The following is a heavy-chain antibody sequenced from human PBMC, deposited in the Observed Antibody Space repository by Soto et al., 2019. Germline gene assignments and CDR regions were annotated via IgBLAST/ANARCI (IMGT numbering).Heavy chain of an antibody. J-gene: IGHJ6*02. Sequence: QVPLQESGPGLVKPSETLSLTCTVSGDSMSPFYWNWIRQSPGKGLEWIGYIYYSGNTNYNPSLKSRVAISVDTSKNQFALKLSSVTAADTAVYYCARGVYDYLSGYYAGSGFDVWGQGTTVTVSS. V-gene: IGHV4-59*13. CDR2: IYYSGNT. CDR3: ARGVYDYLSGYYAGSGFDV. CDR1: GDSMSPFY. D-gene: IGHD3-3*01.